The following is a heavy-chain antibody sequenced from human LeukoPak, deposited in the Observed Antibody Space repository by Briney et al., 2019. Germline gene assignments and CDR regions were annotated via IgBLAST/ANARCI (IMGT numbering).Heavy chain of an antibody. J-gene: IGHJ4*02. V-gene: IGHV4-34*01. D-gene: IGHD3-10*01. CDR1: GGSFTDCF. CDR3: ARRLIIRGRFND. Sequence: KPSETLSLTCGVYGGSFTDCFWSWVRQPPGKRLEWNGEINHVGSTNYNPSLKSRVTLSVDKSMNQVSLNLTSVTVADTAVYYCARRLIIRGRFNDWGQGTLVTVSS. CDR2: INHVGST.